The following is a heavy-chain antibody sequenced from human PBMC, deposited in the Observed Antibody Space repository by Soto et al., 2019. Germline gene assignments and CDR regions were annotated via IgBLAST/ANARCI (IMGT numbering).Heavy chain of an antibody. CDR2: INPIFGTA. CDR1: GVTFSSYA. D-gene: IGHD2-8*02. V-gene: IGHV1-69*01. CDR3: DVVYAIGGGGFDY. J-gene: IGHJ4*02. Sequence: QVQLVQSGAEVKKPGASVKVSCKASGVTFSSYAISWVRQAPGQGLEWVGGINPIFGTANYAQNFQGRVTITADESTSTAYMELSSLRSEYTAVYYCDVVYAIGGGGFDYWGQGTLVTVSS.